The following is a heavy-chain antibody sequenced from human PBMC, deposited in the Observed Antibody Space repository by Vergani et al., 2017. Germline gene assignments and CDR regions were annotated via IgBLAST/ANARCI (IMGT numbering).Heavy chain of an antibody. CDR1: GESFSAYY. CDR3: ARGNNFWGYCSTTSCFCDY. D-gene: IGHD2-2*01. Sequence: QVQLHQWGAGLLKPSETLSLTCAVYGESFSAYYWSWIRQPPGKGLEWIGEINHSGSTNYNPSLKSRITISVDTSQNQFSLKLSSVTAADTAVYYCARGNNFWGYCSTTSCFCDYWGQGTLVTVSS. CDR2: INHSGST. J-gene: IGHJ4*02. V-gene: IGHV4-34*01.